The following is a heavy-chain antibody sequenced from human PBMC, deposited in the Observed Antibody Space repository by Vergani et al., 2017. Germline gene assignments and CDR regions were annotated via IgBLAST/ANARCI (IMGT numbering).Heavy chain of an antibody. D-gene: IGHD5-12*01. Sequence: VQLVQSGVEVKKPGSSVKVSCKASGGTFSSYAMSWVRQAPGKGLEWVSAISGSGGSTYYADSVKGRFTISRDNSKNTLYLQMNSLSAEDTAVYYCAKDIVATIAFDYWGQGTLVTVSS. CDR3: AKDIVATIAFDY. V-gene: IGHV3-23*04. CDR1: GGTFSSYA. CDR2: ISGSGGST. J-gene: IGHJ4*02.